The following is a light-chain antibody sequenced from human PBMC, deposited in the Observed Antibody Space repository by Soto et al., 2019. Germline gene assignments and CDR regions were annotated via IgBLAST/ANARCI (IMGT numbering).Light chain of an antibody. CDR3: QQYYSTPLT. CDR1: QSISSK. V-gene: IGKV3-15*01. Sequence: ALLQSPVTLPLSPRDRATLSCRASQSISSKLAWFQQKAGQGPRLLIYDTSTRATGIPARFSGSGSGTDFTLTISCLQAEDVAVYYCQQYYSTPLTFGGVSMVDIK. J-gene: IGKJ4*01. CDR2: DTS.